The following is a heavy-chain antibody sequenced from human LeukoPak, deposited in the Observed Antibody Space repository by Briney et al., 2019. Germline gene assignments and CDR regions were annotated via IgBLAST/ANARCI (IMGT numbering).Heavy chain of an antibody. V-gene: IGHV3-23*01. CDR1: AFTFSSYA. D-gene: IGHD3-3*01. CDR3: ARLAYDFWSGYADY. J-gene: IGHJ4*02. CDR2: ISGSGGST. Sequence: PGGSLRLSCAASAFTFSSYAMSWVRQAPGKGLEWVPAISGSGGSTYYADSVKGRFTISRDNAKNSLYLQMNSLRAEDTAVYYCARLAYDFWSGYADYWGQGTLVTVSS.